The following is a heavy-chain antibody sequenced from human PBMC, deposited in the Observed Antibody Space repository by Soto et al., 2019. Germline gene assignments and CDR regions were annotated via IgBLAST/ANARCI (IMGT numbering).Heavy chain of an antibody. CDR1: GGSFSGYY. CDR3: ARVGDIVVVPAASLDY. Sequence: QVQLQQWGAGLLKPSETLSLTCAVYGGSFSGYYWSWIRQPPGKGLEWIGEINHSGSTNYNPSLKSRVTISVDTSKNQFSLKLSSVTAADTAGYYCARVGDIVVVPAASLDYWGQGTLVTVSS. V-gene: IGHV4-34*01. CDR2: INHSGST. D-gene: IGHD2-2*01. J-gene: IGHJ4*02.